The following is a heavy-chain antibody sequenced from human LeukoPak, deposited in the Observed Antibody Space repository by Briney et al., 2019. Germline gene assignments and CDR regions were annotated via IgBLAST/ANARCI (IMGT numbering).Heavy chain of an antibody. CDR3: ASSGYSSSRPHY. CDR1: GFTFSSYS. D-gene: IGHD6-13*01. Sequence: PGGSLRLSCAASGFTFSSYSMNWVRQTPGKGLEWVSSISSSSSYIYYADSVKGRFTISRHNAKNSLYLQMNSLRAEDTAVYYCASSGYSSSRPHYWGQGTLVTVSS. J-gene: IGHJ4*02. V-gene: IGHV3-21*01. CDR2: ISSSSSYI.